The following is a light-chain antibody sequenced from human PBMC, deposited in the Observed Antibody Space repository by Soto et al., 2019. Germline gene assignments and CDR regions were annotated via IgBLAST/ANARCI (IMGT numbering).Light chain of an antibody. CDR2: DAS. V-gene: IGKV1-5*01. CDR3: QQYNSFWT. J-gene: IGKJ1*01. CDR1: QSISSW. Sequence: DIQMTQSPSTLSASVGDRVTITCRASQSISSWLAWYQQKPGKAPXXRIYDASSLESGVPSRLSGSGSGTEFTLTISSLQPDDSATYYCQQYNSFWTFGQGTKVDI.